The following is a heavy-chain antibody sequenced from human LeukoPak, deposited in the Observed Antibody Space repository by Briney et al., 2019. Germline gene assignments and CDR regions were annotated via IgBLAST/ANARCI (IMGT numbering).Heavy chain of an antibody. Sequence: ASVKVSCKASGYTFTGYYMHWVRQAPGQGLEWLGRINPNSGVPNYAQKFQGRVTMTRDTAISEAYMQLSSLRSGDTAVYYCAREVGYSSSYYGRFDPWGQGTLVTVSS. CDR2: INPNSGVP. CDR1: GYTFTGYY. CDR3: AREVGYSSSYYGRFDP. D-gene: IGHD6-13*01. V-gene: IGHV1-2*06. J-gene: IGHJ5*02.